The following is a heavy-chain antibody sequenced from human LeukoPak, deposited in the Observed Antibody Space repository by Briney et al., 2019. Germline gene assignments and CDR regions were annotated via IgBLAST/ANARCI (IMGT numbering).Heavy chain of an antibody. Sequence: GGSLRLSCAASGFTFSSYAMSWVRQAPGKGLEWVSAISGSGGSTYYADSVKGRFTISRDNSRNTLCLQMNSLRAEDTAVYYCAKEGSSSWNYFFDYWGQGTLVTVSA. J-gene: IGHJ4*02. CDR1: GFTFSSYA. CDR3: AKEGSSSWNYFFDY. V-gene: IGHV3-23*01. CDR2: ISGSGGST. D-gene: IGHD6-6*01.